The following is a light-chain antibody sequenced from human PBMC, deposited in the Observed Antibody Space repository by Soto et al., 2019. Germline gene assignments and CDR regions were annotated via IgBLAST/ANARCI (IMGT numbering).Light chain of an antibody. CDR2: DAS. CDR1: QSVSSSY. V-gene: IGKV3-20*01. J-gene: IGKJ3*01. Sequence: EIVLTQSPGTLSLSPGERATLSCRASQSVSSSYLAWYQQKPGQAPRLLIYDASRATGIPDRFSASGSGTDFTLTITRLEPEDFAAYYCQHYGTSALFGPGTKVEI. CDR3: QHYGTSAL.